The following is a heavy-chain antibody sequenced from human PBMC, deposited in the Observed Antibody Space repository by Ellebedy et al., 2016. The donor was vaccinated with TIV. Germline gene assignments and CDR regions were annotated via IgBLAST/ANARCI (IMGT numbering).Heavy chain of an antibody. D-gene: IGHD2-2*02. Sequence: AASVKVSCKASGYTFTSYGISWVRQAPGQGLEWMGWISGYNGNTNYAQKLQGRVTMTTDTSTSTAYKELRSLRSDDTAVYYCARDRYIKRISWFDPWGQGTLVTVSS. V-gene: IGHV1-18*04. J-gene: IGHJ5*02. CDR3: ARDRYIKRISWFDP. CDR1: GYTFTSYG. CDR2: ISGYNGNT.